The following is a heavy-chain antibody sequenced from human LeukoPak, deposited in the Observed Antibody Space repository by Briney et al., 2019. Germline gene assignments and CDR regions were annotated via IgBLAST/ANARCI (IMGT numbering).Heavy chain of an antibody. Sequence: GGSLRLSCAASGFTFSNAWMSWVRQVPGKGLNWVTAITGNGGTTYYADSVKGRFTISRDNSKNTLYLQMNSLRAEDTAVYYCARRDYYDSSGYLPLFDYWGQGTLVTVSS. CDR1: GFTFSNAW. D-gene: IGHD3-22*01. CDR3: ARRDYYDSSGYLPLFDY. CDR2: ITGNGGTT. V-gene: IGHV3-23*01. J-gene: IGHJ4*02.